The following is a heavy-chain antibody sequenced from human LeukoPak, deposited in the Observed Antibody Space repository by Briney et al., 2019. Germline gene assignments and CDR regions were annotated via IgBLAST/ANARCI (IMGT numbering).Heavy chain of an antibody. Sequence: GGSLRLSCAASGFTFSSYAMSWVRQAPGKGLEWVSTISGSGGSTYYADSVKGRFTISRDNSKNTLYLQMNSLRAEDTAVYCCASGRGYSSAAFDYWGQGTLVTVSS. CDR3: ASGRGYSSAAFDY. CDR2: ISGSGGST. CDR1: GFTFSSYA. V-gene: IGHV3-23*01. J-gene: IGHJ4*02. D-gene: IGHD6-19*01.